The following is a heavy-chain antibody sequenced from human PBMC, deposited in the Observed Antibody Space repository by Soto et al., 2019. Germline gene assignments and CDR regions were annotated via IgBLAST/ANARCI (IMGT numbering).Heavy chain of an antibody. CDR2: ISWNSGSI. D-gene: IGHD6-19*01. V-gene: IGHV3-9*01. CDR1: GFTFDDYA. Sequence: ESWGGLVQPGRSLRLSCAASGFTFDDYAMHWVRQAPGKGLEWVSGISWNSGSIGYADSVKGRFTISRDNAKNSLYLQMNSLRAEDTALYYCAKGRSIAVAGTVDYWGQGTLVTVSS. CDR3: AKGRSIAVAGTVDY. J-gene: IGHJ4*02.